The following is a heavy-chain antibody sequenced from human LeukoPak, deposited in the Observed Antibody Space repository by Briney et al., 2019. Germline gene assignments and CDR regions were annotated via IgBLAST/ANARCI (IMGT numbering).Heavy chain of an antibody. J-gene: IGHJ4*02. Sequence: TGGSLRLSCAASGFTFSSSAMNWVRQAPGKGLEWVSSIINVASHIYYAHTVKGRFTISRDNAKNSLYLQMNSLSDEDTAVYYCARDPTQYLRYGHFDYWGQGTLVTVSS. V-gene: IGHV3-21*01. D-gene: IGHD5/OR15-5a*01. CDR1: GFTFSSSA. CDR2: IINVASHI. CDR3: ARDPTQYLRYGHFDY.